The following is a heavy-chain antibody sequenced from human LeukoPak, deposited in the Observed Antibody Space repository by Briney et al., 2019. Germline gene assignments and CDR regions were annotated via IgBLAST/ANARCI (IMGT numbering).Heavy chain of an antibody. CDR1: GLTFSDYW. CDR2: IKQDGSEQ. D-gene: IGHD6-13*01. V-gene: IGHV3-7*01. J-gene: IGHJ4*02. Sequence: GGSLRLSCAVSGLTFSDYWMSWVRQAPGKGLEWVANIKQDGSEQYYVDSVKGRFTISRDNAKNSLYLQMNSPRADDTAVYYCARLYSSSVNFWGQGTMVAVSS. CDR3: ARLYSSSVNF.